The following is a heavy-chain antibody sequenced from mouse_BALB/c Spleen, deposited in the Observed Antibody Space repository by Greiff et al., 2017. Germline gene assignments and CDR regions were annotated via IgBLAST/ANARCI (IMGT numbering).Heavy chain of an antibody. CDR3: SRSTGTGGFAY. Sequence: VQLQQSGAELVRPGSSVKISCTASGYAFSSYWMNWVKQRPGQGLEWLGQIYTGDGDTYYNGKFKGKANLTADKSSSTAYMQLSSLTSEDSAVYFGSRSTGTGGFAYWGQGTLVTVSA. CDR1: GYAFSSYW. D-gene: IGHD4-1*01. J-gene: IGHJ3*01. CDR2: IYTGDGDT. V-gene: IGHV1-80*01.